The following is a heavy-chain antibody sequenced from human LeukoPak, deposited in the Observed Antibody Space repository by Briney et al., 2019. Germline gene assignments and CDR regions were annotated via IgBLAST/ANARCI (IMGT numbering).Heavy chain of an antibody. CDR2: ISSSSSYI. V-gene: IGHV3-21*01. CDR3: ARGAALCGGDCYPRVGDAFDI. D-gene: IGHD2-21*02. CDR1: GFTFSSYS. J-gene: IGHJ3*02. Sequence: GGSLRLSCAASGFTFSSYSMNWVRQAPGKGLEWVSSISSSSSYIYYADSVKGRFTISRDNAKNSLYLQMNSLRAEDTAVYYCARGAALCGGDCYPRVGDAFDIWGQGTMVTVSS.